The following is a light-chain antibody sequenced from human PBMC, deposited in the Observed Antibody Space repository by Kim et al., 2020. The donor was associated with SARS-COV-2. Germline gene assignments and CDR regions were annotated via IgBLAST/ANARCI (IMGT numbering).Light chain of an antibody. V-gene: IGKV1-5*01. CDR3: QQYDTSST. Sequence: DIQMTQSPSTLSASVGDRVTITCRASQSINSWLAWYQQKPGKAPKLLISDASNLESGVPSRFSGSGSGTEFTLTISSLQPDDFATYYCQQYDTSSTFGQGTKVDIK. CDR1: QSINSW. J-gene: IGKJ2*01. CDR2: DAS.